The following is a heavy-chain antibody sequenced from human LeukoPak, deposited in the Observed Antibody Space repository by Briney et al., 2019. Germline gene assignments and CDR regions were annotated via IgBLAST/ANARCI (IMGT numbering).Heavy chain of an antibody. CDR3: ARQRDYCSGGSCYPEYFQH. CDR2: IYYSGST. Sequence: SETLSLTCTVSGGSISSYYWSWIRQPPGKGLEWIGYIYYSGSTNYNPSLKSRVTISVDTSKNQFSLKLSSVTAADTAVYYCARQRDYCSGGSCYPEYFQHWGQGTLVTVSS. V-gene: IGHV4-59*08. D-gene: IGHD2-15*01. CDR1: GGSISSYY. J-gene: IGHJ1*01.